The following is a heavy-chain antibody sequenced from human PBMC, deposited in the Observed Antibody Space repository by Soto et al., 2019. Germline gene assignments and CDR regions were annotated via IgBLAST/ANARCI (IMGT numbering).Heavy chain of an antibody. CDR3: AKESRFEEFARNFCYGMDV. Sequence: QVDLVESGGRVVQPGRSLRLSCVTSGFPFGRYGMHWVRQAPGKGLEWVAVISYDGSDKYYGDSVKGRFTISRDNSKNTLHMQMNTLRAECTAVYYCAKESRFEEFARNFCYGMDVWGAGTTVTVSS. CDR2: ISYDGSDK. V-gene: IGHV3-30*18. D-gene: IGHD3-10*01. J-gene: IGHJ6*04. CDR1: GFPFGRYG.